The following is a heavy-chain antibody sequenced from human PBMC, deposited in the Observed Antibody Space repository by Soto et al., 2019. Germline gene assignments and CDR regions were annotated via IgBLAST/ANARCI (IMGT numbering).Heavy chain of an antibody. CDR2: IYHSGST. V-gene: IGHV4-30-2*01. J-gene: IGHJ6*02. D-gene: IGHD1-26*01. Sequence: SETLSLTCAVSGGSISSGGYSWSWIRQPPGKGLEWIGYIYHSGSTYYNPSLKSRVTIPVDRSKNQFSLKLSSVTAADTAVYYCARGGVRANYYYYYGMDVWGQGTTVTVSS. CDR3: ARGGVRANYYYYYGMDV. CDR1: GGSISSGGYS.